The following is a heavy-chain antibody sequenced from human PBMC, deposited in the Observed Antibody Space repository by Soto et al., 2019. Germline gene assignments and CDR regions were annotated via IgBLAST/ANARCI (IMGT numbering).Heavy chain of an antibody. CDR1: GDSVSSNSAA. V-gene: IGHV6-1*01. Sequence: SQTLSLTCAISGDSVSSNSAAWNWIRQSPSRGLEWLGRTYYRSKWYNDYAVSVKSRITINPDTSKNQFSLQLNSVTPEDSSLYYCARDTRVGASFAFDIWGQVTMVTVSS. CDR2: TYYRSKWYN. J-gene: IGHJ3*02. CDR3: ARDTRVGASFAFDI. D-gene: IGHD1-26*01.